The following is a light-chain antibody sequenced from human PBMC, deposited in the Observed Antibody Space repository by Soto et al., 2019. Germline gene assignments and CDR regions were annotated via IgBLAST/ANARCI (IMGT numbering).Light chain of an antibody. Sequence: EIVLTQSPGTLSLSPGERATLSCRSSHSVSSNYLAWYQQKPGQAPRLLIYDVSSRATGIPDRFSGSGSRTALTLTISRLEPVDFAVYYCQQYGLSPTFGQGTKVEIK. V-gene: IGKV3-20*01. J-gene: IGKJ1*01. CDR3: QQYGLSPT. CDR1: HSVSSNY. CDR2: DVS.